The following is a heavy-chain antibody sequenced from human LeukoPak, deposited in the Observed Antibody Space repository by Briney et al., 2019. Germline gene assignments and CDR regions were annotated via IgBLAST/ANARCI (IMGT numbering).Heavy chain of an antibody. CDR3: ARATSPIYYYYYGMDV. J-gene: IGHJ6*02. CDR2: MNPNSGNT. Sequence: ASVKVSCKASGYTFTSYDINWVRQATGQGLEWMGWMNPNSGNTDYAQKFQGRVTMTRNTSISTAYMELSSLRSEDTAVYYCARATSPIYYYYYGMDVWGQGTTVTVSS. V-gene: IGHV1-8*01. CDR1: GYTFTSYD.